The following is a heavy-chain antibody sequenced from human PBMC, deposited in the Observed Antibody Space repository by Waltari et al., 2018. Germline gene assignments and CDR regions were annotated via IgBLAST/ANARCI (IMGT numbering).Heavy chain of an antibody. Sequence: QVQLQESGPGLVKPSQTLSLTCTVSGGSISSGSYYWSWIRQPAGKGLEWIGRIYTSGRTNYNPSLKSRVTISVDTSKNQFSLKLSSVTAADTAVYYCAREGIAVAGSLGYWGQGTLVTVSS. CDR3: AREGIAVAGSLGY. D-gene: IGHD6-19*01. J-gene: IGHJ4*02. V-gene: IGHV4-61*02. CDR2: IYTSGRT. CDR1: GGSISSGSYY.